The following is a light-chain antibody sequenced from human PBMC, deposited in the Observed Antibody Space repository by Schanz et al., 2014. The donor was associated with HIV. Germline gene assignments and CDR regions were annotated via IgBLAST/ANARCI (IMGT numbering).Light chain of an antibody. Sequence: QSVLTQPASVSGSPGQSITISCTGTSSDVGAYKYVSWYQQHPGKAPKLMIYDVNNRPSGVSNRFSGSKSDNTASLTVSGLQTEDEADYYCCSYAGSYTFVVFGGGTKLTVL. CDR1: SSDVGAYKY. CDR3: CSYAGSYTFVV. J-gene: IGLJ3*02. CDR2: DVN. V-gene: IGLV2-14*03.